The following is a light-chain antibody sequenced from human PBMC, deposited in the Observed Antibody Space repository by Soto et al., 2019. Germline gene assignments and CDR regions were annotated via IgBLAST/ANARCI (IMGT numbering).Light chain of an antibody. J-gene: IGKJ3*01. CDR2: KAS. CDR1: QSITNW. CDR3: QQYHSYPFT. V-gene: IGKV1-5*03. Sequence: DIQMTQSPSTLSASVGDRLSITCRASQSITNWLAWYQQKPGKAPKLLIYKASSLQSEVPSRFSGSASGPEFTLTIISLHPDAFATYYCQQYHSYPFTFGPGTKVDIK.